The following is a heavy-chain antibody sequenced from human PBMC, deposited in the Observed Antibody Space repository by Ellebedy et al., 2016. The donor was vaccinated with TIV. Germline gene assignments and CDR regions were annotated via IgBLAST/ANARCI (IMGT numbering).Heavy chain of an antibody. J-gene: IGHJ2*01. V-gene: IGHV5-51*01. D-gene: IGHD6-6*01. CDR3: ARQSEYSSSYWYFDL. Sequence: GESLKISXKGSGYSFTSYWIGWVRQMPGKGLEWMGIIYPGDSDTRYSPSFQGQVTISADKSISTAYLQWSSLKASDTAMYYCARQSEYSSSYWYFDLWGRGTLVTVSS. CDR1: GYSFTSYW. CDR2: IYPGDSDT.